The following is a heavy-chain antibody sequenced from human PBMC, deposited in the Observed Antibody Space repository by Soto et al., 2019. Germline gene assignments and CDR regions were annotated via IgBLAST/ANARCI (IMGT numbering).Heavy chain of an antibody. CDR2: ISAYNGNT. CDR1: GYTFTSYG. V-gene: IGHV1-18*04. CDR3: ARDQEGPRGSMGGTDV. J-gene: IGHJ6*02. Sequence: ASVKVSCKASGYTFTSYGISWVRQAPGQGLEWMGWISAYNGNTNYAQKLQGRVTMTTDTSTSTAYMELRSLRSDDTAVYYCARDQEGPRGSMGGTDVWGQGTTVTVSS. D-gene: IGHD3-10*01.